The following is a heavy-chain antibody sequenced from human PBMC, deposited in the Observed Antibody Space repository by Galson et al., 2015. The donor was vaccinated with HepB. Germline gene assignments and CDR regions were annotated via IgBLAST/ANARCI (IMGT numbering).Heavy chain of an antibody. Sequence: SLRLSCAASGFTFSSYSMNWVRQAPGKGLEWVSSISSSSSYIYYADSVKGRFTISRDNAKNSLYLQMNSLRAEDTAVYYCAGDVAGRRYDILTGYYYWGQGTLVTVSS. J-gene: IGHJ4*02. CDR1: GFTFSSYS. CDR3: AGDVAGRRYDILTGYYY. V-gene: IGHV3-21*01. D-gene: IGHD3-9*01. CDR2: ISSSSSYI.